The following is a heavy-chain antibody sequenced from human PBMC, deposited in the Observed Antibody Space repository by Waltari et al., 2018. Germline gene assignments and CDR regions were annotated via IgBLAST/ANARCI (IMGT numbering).Heavy chain of an antibody. D-gene: IGHD6-19*01. CDR2: INSDGSRT. CDR1: GFTFSSYW. Sequence: EVQLVESGGGLVQPGGSLRLSCAASGFTFSSYWMHWVRQAPGKGLGVFSRINSDGSRTSYADAWKGRFTISRDNAKNTLYLQMNSLRAEDTAVYYCARAYSSGFRFDPWGQGTLVTVSS. V-gene: IGHV3-74*01. CDR3: ARAYSSGFRFDP. J-gene: IGHJ5*02.